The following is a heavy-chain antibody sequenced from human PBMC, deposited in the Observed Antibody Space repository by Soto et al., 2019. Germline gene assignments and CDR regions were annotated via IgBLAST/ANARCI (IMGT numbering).Heavy chain of an antibody. J-gene: IGHJ3*02. V-gene: IGHV3-23*01. Sequence: EVQLLESGGGLVQPGGSLRLSCAASGFTFSNYAMSWVRQAPGKGLEWVSAISGSGGSTYYADSVKGRFTISRDKSKNTLFLQMNSLRAEDTAVYYCAKDRYCSGGSCYSEWAFDIWGQGTMVTVSS. D-gene: IGHD2-15*01. CDR1: GFTFSNYA. CDR3: AKDRYCSGGSCYSEWAFDI. CDR2: ISGSGGST.